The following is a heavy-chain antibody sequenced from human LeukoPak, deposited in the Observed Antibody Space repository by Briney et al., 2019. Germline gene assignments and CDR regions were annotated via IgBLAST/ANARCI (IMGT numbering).Heavy chain of an antibody. CDR3: GTLLSNGPFDY. Sequence: ASVKVSCKASGYTFTGFYMHWVRQAPGQGLEWMGYIYPNIGATKYAQKFQGRVALTRDTSISTAYMELSGLRTADTAVYYCGTLLSNGPFDYWGQGSLVTVSS. J-gene: IGHJ4*02. CDR2: IYPNIGAT. CDR1: GYTFTGFY. V-gene: IGHV1-2*02.